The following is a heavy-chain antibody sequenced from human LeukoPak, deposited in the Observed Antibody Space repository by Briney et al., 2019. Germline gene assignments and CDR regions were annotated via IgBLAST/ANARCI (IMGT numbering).Heavy chain of an antibody. J-gene: IGHJ4*02. CDR2: IYYSGST. D-gene: IGHD5-12*01. CDR3: ARERYSGYDWFDY. V-gene: IGHV4-59*01. CDR1: GGSISSYY. Sequence: SETLSLTCTVSGGSISSYYWRWIRQPPGKGLEWMGYIYYSGSTNYNPSLKRRVTISVDTSKNQFSLKLSSVTAADTAVYYCARERYSGYDWFDYWGQGTLVTVSS.